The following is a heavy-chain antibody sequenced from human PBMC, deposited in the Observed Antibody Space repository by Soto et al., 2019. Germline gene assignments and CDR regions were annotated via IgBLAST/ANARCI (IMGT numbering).Heavy chain of an antibody. CDR2: IIPIFGTA. CDR3: ARGTVVQYYYYYYSMDV. CDR1: GGTFSSYA. J-gene: IGHJ6*02. Sequence: QVQLVQSGAEVKKPGSSVKVSCKASGGTFSSYAISWVRQAPGQGLEWMGGIIPIFGTANYAQKFQGRVTITADESTSTAYMEMSSLRSEVTAVYYCARGTVVQYYYYYYSMDVWGQGTTVTVSS. D-gene: IGHD2-15*01. V-gene: IGHV1-69*01.